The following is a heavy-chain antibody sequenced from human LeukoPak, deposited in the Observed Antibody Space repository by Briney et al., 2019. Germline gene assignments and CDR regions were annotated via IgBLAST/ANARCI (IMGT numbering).Heavy chain of an antibody. CDR1: GFNFDDYA. CDR2: ISWNSGSI. V-gene: IGHV3-9*01. CDR3: AKDPPRGYNNGLTLNNWFDP. J-gene: IGHJ5*02. Sequence: GGSLRLSCAASGFNFDDYAMHWVRQAPGKGLEWVSAISWNSGSIGYADSVKGRFTISRDNSKNTLYLQMNSLRAEDTAVYYCAKDPPRGYNNGLTLNNWFDPWGQGTLVTVSS. D-gene: IGHD5-18*01.